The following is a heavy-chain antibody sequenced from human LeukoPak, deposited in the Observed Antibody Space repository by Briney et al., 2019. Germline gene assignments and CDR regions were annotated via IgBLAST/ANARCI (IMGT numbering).Heavy chain of an antibody. V-gene: IGHV3-23*01. CDR3: AKEMGSSQPFDY. Sequence: GGSLRLSYAASGFTFGTYGLAWVRQAPGKGLEWVSAISASGVNTYYADSVKGRFSISRDNSKNTLYLQMNSLRAEDTALYYCAKEMGSSQPFDYWGQGTLVTVSS. CDR2: ISASGVNT. J-gene: IGHJ4*02. D-gene: IGHD3-10*01. CDR1: GFTFGTYG.